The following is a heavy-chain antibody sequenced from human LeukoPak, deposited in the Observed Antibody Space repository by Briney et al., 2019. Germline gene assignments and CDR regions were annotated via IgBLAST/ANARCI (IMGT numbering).Heavy chain of an antibody. CDR2: IYHSGST. CDR3: ASPRGAAAHFYY. Sequence: SETLSLTCTVSGGSISSSNWWSWVRPPPGKGLEWIGEIYHSGSTNYNPSLKSRVTISVDKSKNQFSLKLSSVTAADTAVYYCASPRGAAAHFYYWGQGTLVTVSS. CDR1: GGSISSSNW. J-gene: IGHJ4*02. V-gene: IGHV4-4*02. D-gene: IGHD6-13*01.